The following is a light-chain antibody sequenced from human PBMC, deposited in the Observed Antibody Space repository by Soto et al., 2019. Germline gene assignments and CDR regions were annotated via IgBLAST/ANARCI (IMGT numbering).Light chain of an antibody. CDR2: EES. CDR3: QQVKTYPRT. J-gene: IGKJ3*01. CDR1: QAVPNN. Sequence: DTHLTQSPSFLSASVGDRVTITCRPSQAVPNNMAWYQQKPGKPPKLLIYEESTLHSGVPSRFSGCKSGPQFTRTIDSLQPEDVATYYRQQVKTYPRTFGGGTKVDIK. V-gene: IGKV1-9*01.